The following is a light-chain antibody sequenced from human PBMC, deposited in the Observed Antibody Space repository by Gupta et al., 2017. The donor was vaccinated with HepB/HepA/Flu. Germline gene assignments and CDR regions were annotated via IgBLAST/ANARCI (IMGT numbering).Light chain of an antibody. Sequence: EIVLTQSPATLSLSPGERATLSCRASQSVSSYLAWYQQKPGQAPRLLIYDASNRATGIPARFSGSGSGTDLTLTISSLEPEDFAVYYCQQRSNWPPGLTFGQGTRLEIK. CDR2: DAS. J-gene: IGKJ5*01. CDR3: QQRSNWPPGLT. V-gene: IGKV3-11*01. CDR1: QSVSSY.